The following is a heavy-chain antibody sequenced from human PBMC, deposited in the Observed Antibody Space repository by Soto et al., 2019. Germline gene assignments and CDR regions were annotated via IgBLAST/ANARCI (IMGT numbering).Heavy chain of an antibody. Sequence: EVQLLESGGGLVQPGGSLRLSCAASGFTFSSYAMSWVRQAPGKGLEWVSAISGRGGSTYYADSVKGRFTISRDNSKNTLYVQVNSLRAEDTAVYYCANRGEGPFDYRGQGTLVTVSS. CDR3: ANRGEGPFDY. CDR2: ISGRGGST. CDR1: GFTFSSYA. V-gene: IGHV3-23*01. D-gene: IGHD3-10*01. J-gene: IGHJ4*02.